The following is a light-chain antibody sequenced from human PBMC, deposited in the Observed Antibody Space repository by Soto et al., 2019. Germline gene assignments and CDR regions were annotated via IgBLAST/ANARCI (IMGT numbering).Light chain of an antibody. CDR2: EVS. Sequence: QSVLTQPPSVSGSPGQSVTISCTGTTSDVGSYNRVSWYQQPPGTAPRLMIYEVSNRPSGVPDRFSGSKSGNTASLTISGLQAEDEADYYCSLYTSSNTVFGGGTKLTVL. CDR3: SLYTSSNTV. V-gene: IGLV2-18*01. CDR1: TSDVGSYNR. J-gene: IGLJ2*01.